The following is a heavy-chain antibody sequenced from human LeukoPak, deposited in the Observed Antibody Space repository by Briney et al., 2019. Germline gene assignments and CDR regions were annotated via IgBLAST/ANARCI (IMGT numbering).Heavy chain of an antibody. CDR2: IYPGDSDT. J-gene: IGHJ4*02. V-gene: IGHV5-51*01. CDR3: ASGSTWPRTRNFDY. Sequence: GESLKISCKASEYSFTTYWIGWVRQMPGKGLEWMGIIYPGDSDTRYSPSFQGQVTISADKSISTAYLQWSSLKASDTAMYYCASGSTWPRTRNFDYWGQGTLVTVSS. CDR1: EYSFTTYW. D-gene: IGHD6-13*01.